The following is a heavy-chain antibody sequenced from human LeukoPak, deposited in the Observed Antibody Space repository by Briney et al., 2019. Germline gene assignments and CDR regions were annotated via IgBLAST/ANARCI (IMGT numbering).Heavy chain of an antibody. CDR2: IVVGSGNT. J-gene: IGHJ4*02. Sequence: ASVKVSCKASGFTFTSSAMQWVRQARGQRLEWIGWIVVGSGNTNYAQKFQERVTITRDMSTSTAYMELSSLRSEDTAVYYCATDLTMATVTQGPLLFDYWGQGTLVTVSS. CDR3: ATDLTMATVTQGPLLFDY. V-gene: IGHV1-58*02. D-gene: IGHD4-17*01. CDR1: GFTFTSSA.